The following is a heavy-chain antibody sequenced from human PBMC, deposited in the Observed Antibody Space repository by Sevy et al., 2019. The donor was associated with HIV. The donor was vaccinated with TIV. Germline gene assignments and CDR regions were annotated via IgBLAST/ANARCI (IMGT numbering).Heavy chain of an antibody. D-gene: IGHD6-13*01. Sequence: GGSLRLSCAVSGLTVSRNYMSWVRQAPGKGLEWVSLIYRGGATYYAVSVNGRFTISGDDSKNTLYRQMDSLRAEDTAVYYCARGGRDSSWFRSFDYWGRGTLVTVSS. CDR1: GLTVSRNY. CDR3: ARGGRDSSWFRSFDY. V-gene: IGHV3-53*01. CDR2: IYRGGAT. J-gene: IGHJ4*02.